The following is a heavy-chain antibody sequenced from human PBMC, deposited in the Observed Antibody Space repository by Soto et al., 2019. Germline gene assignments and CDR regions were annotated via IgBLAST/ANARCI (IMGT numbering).Heavy chain of an antibody. CDR1: GFTFSSYA. J-gene: IGHJ3*02. V-gene: IGHV3-23*01. CDR2: ISGSGGST. Sequence: GGSLRLSCAASGFTFSSYAIICFRQSPWKGLEWVSAISGSGGSTYYADSVKGRFTISRDNSKNTLYLQMNSLRAEDTAVYYCAKAVVTILGAFDIWGQGTMVTVSS. D-gene: IGHD3-16*02. CDR3: AKAVVTILGAFDI.